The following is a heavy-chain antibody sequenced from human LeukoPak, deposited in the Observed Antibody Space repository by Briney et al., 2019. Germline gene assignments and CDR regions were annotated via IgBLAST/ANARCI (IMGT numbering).Heavy chain of an antibody. CDR1: GFTFSSYG. D-gene: IGHD1-26*01. Sequence: GGSLRLSCAASGFTFSSYGMHWVRQAPDKGLEWVAVISYDGSYNYYADSVKDRFTISRDNSKNTLYLQMNSLRAEDTAVYYCAKDLRQSYVGTFDIWGQGTMVTVSS. CDR2: ISYDGSYN. J-gene: IGHJ3*02. V-gene: IGHV3-30*18. CDR3: AKDLRQSYVGTFDI.